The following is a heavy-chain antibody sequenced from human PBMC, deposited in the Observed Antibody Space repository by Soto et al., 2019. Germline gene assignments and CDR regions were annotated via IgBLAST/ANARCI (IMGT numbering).Heavy chain of an antibody. V-gene: IGHV4-31*03. CDR3: ARSSRSYFEY. CDR1: GGSISNGGYY. Sequence: QVQLQESGPGLVKPSQTLSLTCTVSGGSISNGGYYWSWIRQHPGKGLEWIGYIYNSGSTYYNPSLQSRITRSANTSKNQFSLKVSSVTAADTAVYYCARSSRSYFEYWGQGTLVTVSS. J-gene: IGHJ4*02. CDR2: IYNSGST.